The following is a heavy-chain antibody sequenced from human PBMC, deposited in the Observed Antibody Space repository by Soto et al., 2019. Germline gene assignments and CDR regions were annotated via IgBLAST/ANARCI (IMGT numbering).Heavy chain of an antibody. CDR2: INHSGSS. V-gene: IGHV4-34*01. CDR1: GGSFSGYY. D-gene: IGHD2-15*01. J-gene: IGHJ4*02. Sequence: QVQLQQWGAGLLKPSETLSLTCAVYGGSFSGYYWSWIRQPPGKGLEWIGEINHSGSSNYNPSLKSRVTISVDTSKNQFSLKLSSVTAADTAVYYCASRYCSGGSCYYYNSDYWGQGTLVTVSS. CDR3: ASRYCSGGSCYYYNSDY.